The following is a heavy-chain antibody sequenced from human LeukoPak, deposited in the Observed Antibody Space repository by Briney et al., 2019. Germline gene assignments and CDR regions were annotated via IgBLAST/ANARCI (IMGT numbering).Heavy chain of an antibody. V-gene: IGHV1-18*01. D-gene: IGHD2-21*02. CDR1: GYSFTSYG. CDR2: ISGYNGNT. J-gene: IGHJ3*02. CDR3: AREGGGDQNDAFDI. Sequence: ASVKVSCKASGYSFTSYGISWLRQAPGQGLEWMGWISGYNGNTNYAQKFQGRVTMTTDTSTSTAYMELRSLRSDDTAVYYCAREGGGDQNDAFDIWGQGTMVTVSS.